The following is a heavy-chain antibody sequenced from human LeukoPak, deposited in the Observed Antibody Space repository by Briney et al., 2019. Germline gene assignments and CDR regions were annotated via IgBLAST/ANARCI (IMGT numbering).Heavy chain of an antibody. CDR1: GFTSSIYG. D-gene: IGHD3-10*01. CDR2: ITNGGDNT. V-gene: IGHV3-23*01. J-gene: IGHJ4*02. CDR3: AKRDTSGLYYFDY. Sequence: GGSLRLSCAASGFTSSIYGMSWVRQAPGKGLEWVSSITNGGDNTYYADFVQGRFTIYRDNSKNSLHLKMSSLRAEDTAIYFCAKRDTSGLYYFDYWGQGTLVTVSS.